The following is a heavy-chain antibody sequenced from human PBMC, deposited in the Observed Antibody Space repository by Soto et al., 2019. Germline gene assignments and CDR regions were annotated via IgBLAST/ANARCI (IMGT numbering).Heavy chain of an antibody. CDR3: ARSQGSSTSLELYYYYYYGMDV. CDR2: IIPISDTT. CDR1: GGTFSSYA. Sequence: QVQLVQSGAEVKKPGSSVKVSCKASGGTFSSYAISWVRQAPGQGLEWMGGIIPISDTTNYAQKFQGRVTITAEESTSTAYMELSSMRSEDTAVYYCARSQGSSTSLELYYYYYYGMDVWGQGTTVTVSS. V-gene: IGHV1-69*01. D-gene: IGHD2-2*01. J-gene: IGHJ6*02.